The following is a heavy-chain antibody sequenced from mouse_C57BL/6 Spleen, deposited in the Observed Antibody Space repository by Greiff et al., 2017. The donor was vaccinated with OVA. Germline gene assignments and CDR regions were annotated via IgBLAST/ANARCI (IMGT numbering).Heavy chain of an antibody. D-gene: IGHD1-1*01. V-gene: IGHV1-26*01. CDR1: GYTFTDYY. Sequence: EVQLQQSGPELVKPGASVKISCKASGYTFTDYYMNWVKQSHGKSLEWIGDINPNNGGTSYNQKFKGKATLTVDKSSSTAYMELRSLTSEDSAVYYCLYYYGSTWGQGTTLTVSS. J-gene: IGHJ2*01. CDR3: LYYYGST. CDR2: INPNNGGT.